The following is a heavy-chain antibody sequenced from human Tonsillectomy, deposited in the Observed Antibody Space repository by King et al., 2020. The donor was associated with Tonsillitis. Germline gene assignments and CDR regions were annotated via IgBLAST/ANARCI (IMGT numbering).Heavy chain of an antibody. V-gene: IGHV3-15*07. J-gene: IGHJ2*01. CDR2: IKTKTDGGTT. D-gene: IGHD3-3*01. Sequence: VKLMESGGGLVKPGGSLRLSCAASGFTFSNAWMNWVRQAPGKGLEWVGRIKTKTDGGTTAYAAPGKGRFTISRDDSKNTLYLQMNTLKTEDTALYYCTTLSFFGVVSGFDLGGRGTLVTVSS. CDR1: GFTFSNAW. CDR3: TTLSFFGVVSGFDL.